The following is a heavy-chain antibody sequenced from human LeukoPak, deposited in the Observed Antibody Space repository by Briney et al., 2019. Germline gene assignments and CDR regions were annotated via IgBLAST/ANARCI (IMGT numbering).Heavy chain of an antibody. CDR2: VTNSGGST. J-gene: IGHJ4*02. D-gene: IGHD2-15*01. V-gene: IGHV3-23*01. CDR3: AKDPFRRSGGSCYA. CDR1: GFTFSSYA. Sequence: GGSLRLSCAASGFTFSSYAMSWVRQAPGKGLAWVSVVTNSGGSTYYADSVKGRFTISRDNSKNTLYLQMNSLRAEDTAVYYCAKDPFRRSGGSCYAWGQGTLVTVSS.